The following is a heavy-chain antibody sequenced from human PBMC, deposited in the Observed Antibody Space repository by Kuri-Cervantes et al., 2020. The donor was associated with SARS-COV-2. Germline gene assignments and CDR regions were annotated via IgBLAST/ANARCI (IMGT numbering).Heavy chain of an antibody. D-gene: IGHD3-3*01. CDR3: ARKRNNYDFWSGPIYYFDY. Sequence: GGSLRLSCAASGFTFSSYWMSWVRQAPGKGLEWVANIKQDGSEKYYVDSVKGRFTIPRDNAKNSLYLQMNSLRAEDTAVYYCARKRNNYDFWSGPIYYFDYWGQGTLVTVSS. CDR1: GFTFSSYW. V-gene: IGHV3-7*01. J-gene: IGHJ4*02. CDR2: IKQDGSEK.